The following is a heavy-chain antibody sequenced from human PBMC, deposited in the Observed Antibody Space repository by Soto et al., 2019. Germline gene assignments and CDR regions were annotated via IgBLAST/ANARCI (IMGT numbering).Heavy chain of an antibody. CDR1: RFTFSRYA. J-gene: IGHJ4*02. CDR2: ISRDGSNK. D-gene: IGHD3-10*01. CDR3: ARSRNSAVADSFDF. V-gene: IGHV3-30*04. Sequence: QVQVVESGGGVVQPGRSLRLSCAASRFTFSRYAIHWVRQAPGKGLEWVAVISRDGSNKYYVDSVKGRFTISRDNSKNTLYLQMNSLRDEDTAVYYCARSRNSAVADSFDFWGQGTLVTVSS.